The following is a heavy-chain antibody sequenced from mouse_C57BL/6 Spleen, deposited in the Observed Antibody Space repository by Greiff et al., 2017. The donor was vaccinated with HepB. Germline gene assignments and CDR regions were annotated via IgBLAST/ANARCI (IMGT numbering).Heavy chain of an antibody. CDR1: GYTFTSYW. D-gene: IGHD3-1*01. J-gene: IGHJ2*01. Sequence: QVQLQQPGAELVMPGASVKLSCKASGYTFTSYWMHWVKQRPGQGLEWIGEIDPSDSYTNYNQKFKGKSTLTVDKSSSTAYMQLSSLTSEDSAVYYCARRGLIYYFDYWGQGTTLTVSS. CDR2: IDPSDSYT. CDR3: ARRGLIYYFDY. V-gene: IGHV1-69*01.